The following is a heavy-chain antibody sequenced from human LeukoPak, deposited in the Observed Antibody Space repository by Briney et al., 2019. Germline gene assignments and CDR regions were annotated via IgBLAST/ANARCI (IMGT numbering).Heavy chain of an antibody. Sequence: GGSLRLSCTASKFTFMNYAMHWVRQAPGKGLEWLSTIGSAGGSIFYADSVKGRFTISRDNSKSTLFLQMDSLRVEDTALYYCAKRGEVSTYYYFEPWGQGALVTVSS. CDR3: AKRGEVSTYYYFEP. V-gene: IGHV3-23*01. CDR1: KFTFMNYA. D-gene: IGHD2/OR15-2a*01. J-gene: IGHJ4*02. CDR2: IGSAGGSI.